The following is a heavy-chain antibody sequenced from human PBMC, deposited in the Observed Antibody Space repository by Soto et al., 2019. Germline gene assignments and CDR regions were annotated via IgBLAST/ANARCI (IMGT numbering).Heavy chain of an antibody. Sequence: SETLSLTCTVSGGSVSSSSYSWGWIRQSPGQGLEWIGTIYSSENTYYNPSLLSRVPLPVDTPKNQFSRKLSSVTAADTAVYYCARASDSSGYYLDYFDYWGQGTLVTVSS. CDR3: ARASDSSGYYLDYFDY. D-gene: IGHD3-22*01. CDR1: GGSVSSSSYS. V-gene: IGHV4-39*01. CDR2: IYSSENT. J-gene: IGHJ4*02.